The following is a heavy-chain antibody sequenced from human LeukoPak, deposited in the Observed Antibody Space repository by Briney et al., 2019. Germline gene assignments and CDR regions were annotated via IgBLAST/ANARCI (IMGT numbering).Heavy chain of an antibody. D-gene: IGHD6-13*01. V-gene: IGHV3-23*01. J-gene: IGHJ4*02. Sequence: GGSLRLSCAVSGFTFSSPAMSWVRQAPGKGLEWVSGISGSGGSTYYADSVRGRFTISRDNSKNTQYLQMNSLRAEDTAVHYCSKGPYSSSWDYFDYRGQGKLVTVSS. CDR2: ISGSGGST. CDR1: GFTFSSPA. CDR3: SKGPYSSSWDYFDY.